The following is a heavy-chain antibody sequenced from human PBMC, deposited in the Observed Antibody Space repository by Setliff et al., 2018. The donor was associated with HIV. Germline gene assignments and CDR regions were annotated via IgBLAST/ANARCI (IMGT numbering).Heavy chain of an antibody. CDR3: ARQGLTMNRGVPAPILYYFDY. J-gene: IGHJ4*02. Sequence: LSLTCTVSGGSIVSSSYYWGWIRQPPGKGLEWIGTMYYRGTTYNNPSLKSRVTFSADTSKNQFSLNLNSVTATGTAVYYCARQGLTMNRGVPAPILYYFDYWGPGILVTVSS. D-gene: IGHD3-10*01. CDR2: MYYRGTT. CDR1: GGSIVSSSYY. V-gene: IGHV4-39*01.